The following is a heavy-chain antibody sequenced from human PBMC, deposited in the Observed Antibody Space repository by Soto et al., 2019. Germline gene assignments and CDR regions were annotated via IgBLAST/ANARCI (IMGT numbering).Heavy chain of an antibody. D-gene: IGHD1-7*01. J-gene: IGHJ4*02. V-gene: IGHV3-74*01. CDR3: ARDTLELLYYFDY. Sequence: GSSLSLSCAASGFTFSNYWMHWVRQFPGKGLVWVSRINSDGSSASYADSVKGRFTISRDNAKNTLYLQMNSLRAEDTAVYYCARDTLELLYYFDYWGQGTLVTVSS. CDR2: INSDGSSA. CDR1: GFTFSNYW.